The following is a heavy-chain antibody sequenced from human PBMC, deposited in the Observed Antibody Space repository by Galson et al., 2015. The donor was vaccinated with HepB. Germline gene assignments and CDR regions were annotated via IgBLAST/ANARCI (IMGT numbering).Heavy chain of an antibody. Sequence: SLRLSCAASGFTFSGSAIHWVRQASGKGPEWVGRIRSKGNDYATSYVESLKGRFTISRDDSRNMAYLHMKSLKTEDTAVYYCTRMGDFFGYSSKWGQGTLVTVSS. CDR2: IRSKGNDYAT. D-gene: IGHD5-12*01. V-gene: IGHV3-73*01. J-gene: IGHJ4*02. CDR1: GFTFSGSA. CDR3: TRMGDFFGYSSK.